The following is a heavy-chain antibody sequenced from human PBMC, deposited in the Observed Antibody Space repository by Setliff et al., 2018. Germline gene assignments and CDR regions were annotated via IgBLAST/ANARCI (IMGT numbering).Heavy chain of an antibody. V-gene: IGHV4-34*01. CDR1: GGSFSGYY. CDR2: INHSGST. CDR3: ARVGLYYDFWSGYYTEAYYFDY. D-gene: IGHD3-3*01. J-gene: IGHJ4*02. Sequence: TLSLTFAVYGGSFSGYYWGWIRQPPGKGMEWIGEINHSGSTNYNPSLKSRVTISVDTSKHQFSLKLSSVTAADTAVYYCARVGLYYDFWSGYYTEAYYFDYWGQGTLVTVSS.